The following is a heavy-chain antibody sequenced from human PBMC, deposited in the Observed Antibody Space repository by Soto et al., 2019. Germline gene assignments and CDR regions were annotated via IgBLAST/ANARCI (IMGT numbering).Heavy chain of an antibody. CDR1: GFIFSNFA. CDR3: ARDRPSGDGYNYNWYFDL. D-gene: IGHD5-12*01. CDR2: IKQDGSEK. V-gene: IGHV3-7*03. J-gene: IGHJ2*01. Sequence: VLLVESGGGVVQPGQSLRLSCAASGFIFSNFAMHWVRQAPGKGLEWVANIKQDGSEKYYVDSVKGRFTIFRDNAKNSLYLQMNSLRAEDTAVYYCARDRPSGDGYNYNWYFDLWGRGTLVTVSS.